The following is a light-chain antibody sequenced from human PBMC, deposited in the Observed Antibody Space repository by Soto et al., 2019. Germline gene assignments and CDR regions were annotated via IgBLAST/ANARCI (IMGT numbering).Light chain of an antibody. Sequence: ERVRTQSRATLSVSPGERAALSCRASQSISSSYLAWYQQKPGQAPRLLIYGASSRATGIPDRFSGSGSGTDFTLTISRLEPEDFVAYYCQHYATDPLTFGGGTMGDIK. J-gene: IGKJ4*01. CDR3: QHYATDPLT. CDR1: QSISSSY. V-gene: IGKV3-20*01. CDR2: GAS.